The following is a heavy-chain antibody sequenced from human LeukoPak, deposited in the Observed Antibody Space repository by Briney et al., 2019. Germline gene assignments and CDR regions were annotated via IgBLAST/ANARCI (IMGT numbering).Heavy chain of an antibody. CDR3: ARDRSGPSNSYGVSWFDP. J-gene: IGHJ5*02. CDR2: INPSDGST. V-gene: IGHV1-46*01. Sequence: ASVKVSCKASGFTFSSYYFHWVRQAPGQGLEWMGIINPSDGSTYHAQKFQGRVTVTRDTSTSTVYVELNSLRSEDTAIYYCARDRSGPSNSYGVSWFDPWGQGTLVTVSS. D-gene: IGHD5-18*01. CDR1: GFTFSSYY.